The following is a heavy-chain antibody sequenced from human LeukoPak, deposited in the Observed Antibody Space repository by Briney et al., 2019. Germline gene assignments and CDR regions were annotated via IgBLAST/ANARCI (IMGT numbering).Heavy chain of an antibody. D-gene: IGHD1-26*01. J-gene: IGHJ4*02. CDR2: IKQDGSEK. Sequence: GGSLRLSCAASGFTLSSYWMTWVRQAPGKGLEWVANIKQDGSEKYYVESVKGRFTISRDNAKNSLYLQINSLRAEDTAVYFCARDMEYSGSYWGTPGYYFDYWGQGTLVTVSS. CDR3: ARDMEYSGSYWGTPGYYFDY. CDR1: GFTLSSYW. V-gene: IGHV3-7*01.